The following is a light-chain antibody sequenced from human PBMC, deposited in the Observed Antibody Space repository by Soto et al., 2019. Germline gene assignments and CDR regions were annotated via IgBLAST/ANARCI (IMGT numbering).Light chain of an antibody. CDR2: DAS. CDR1: QSISSW. CDR3: QQYNSYSPWT. V-gene: IGKV1-5*01. J-gene: IGKJ1*01. Sequence: DIQVTQSPPTLSASVGYMVTITCRASQSISSWLAWYQQKPGKAPKLLIYDASSLESGVPSRFSGSGSGTEFTLTISSLQPDDFATYYCQQYNSYSPWTFGQGTKVDTK.